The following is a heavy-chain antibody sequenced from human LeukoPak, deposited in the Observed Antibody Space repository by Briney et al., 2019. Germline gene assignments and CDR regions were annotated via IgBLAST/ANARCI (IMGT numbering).Heavy chain of an antibody. CDR2: VSSSSSYI. Sequence: GGSLRLSCAASGFTFSSYSMNCVRQAPGKGLEWVSSVSSSSSYIYYADSVKGRFTISRDNAKNSLYLQMNSLRAEDTAVYYCARVDYGSGTHFDYWGQGTLVTVSS. CDR1: GFTFSSYS. CDR3: ARVDYGSGTHFDY. D-gene: IGHD3-10*01. J-gene: IGHJ4*02. V-gene: IGHV3-21*01.